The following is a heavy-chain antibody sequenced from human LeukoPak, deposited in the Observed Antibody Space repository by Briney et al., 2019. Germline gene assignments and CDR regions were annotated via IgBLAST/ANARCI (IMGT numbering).Heavy chain of an antibody. CDR1: GYTFTSYY. Sequence: ASVKVSCKASGYTFTSYYMHWVRQAPGQGLEWMGIINPSGGSTSYAQKFQGRVTMTRDTSTSTVYMELSSLRSEDTAVYYCARVGIAARLSYYYSGMDVWGQGTTVTVSS. CDR2: INPSGGST. J-gene: IGHJ6*02. V-gene: IGHV1-46*01. D-gene: IGHD6-6*01. CDR3: ARVGIAARLSYYYSGMDV.